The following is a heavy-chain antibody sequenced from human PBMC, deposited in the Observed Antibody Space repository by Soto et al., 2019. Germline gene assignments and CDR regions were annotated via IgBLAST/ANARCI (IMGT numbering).Heavy chain of an antibody. D-gene: IGHD3-3*01. Sequence: SETLSLTCTVSGGSISSGSYYWSWIRQHPGRGLEWIGYIYYTGNTYYNPSLKTRLAISVDTSKNQFSLKLTSVTAADTAVYYFARERRSDYSPDHWGQGTLVTVSS. J-gene: IGHJ4*02. CDR2: IYYTGNT. V-gene: IGHV4-31*03. CDR3: ARERRSDYSPDH. CDR1: GGSISSGSYY.